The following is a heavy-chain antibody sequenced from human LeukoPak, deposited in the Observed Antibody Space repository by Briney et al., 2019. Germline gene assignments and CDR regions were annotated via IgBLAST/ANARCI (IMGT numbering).Heavy chain of an antibody. V-gene: IGHV3-30*02. J-gene: IGHJ4*02. Sequence: GGSLRLSCAASGFTFSGYGMHWVRQAPGKGLEWVAFIRYDGSNKYYADSVKGRFTISRDNSKNTLYLQMNSLRAEDTAVYYCAKDRGYSSSWYSSDYWGQGTLVTVSS. CDR1: GFTFSGYG. CDR3: AKDRGYSSSWYSSDY. D-gene: IGHD6-13*01. CDR2: IRYDGSNK.